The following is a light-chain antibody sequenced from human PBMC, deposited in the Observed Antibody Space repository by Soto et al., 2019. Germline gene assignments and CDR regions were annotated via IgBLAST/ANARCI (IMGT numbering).Light chain of an antibody. CDR3: CSYAGSYTLV. V-gene: IGLV2-11*01. Sequence: QSVLTQPRSVSGSPGQSVTISCTGTSSDVGGYNYVSWYQQHPGKAPKLMIYDVSKRPSGVPDRFSGSKSGNTASLTISGLQAEDEADYYCCSYAGSYTLVFGGGTKLTGL. CDR1: SSDVGGYNY. J-gene: IGLJ2*01. CDR2: DVS.